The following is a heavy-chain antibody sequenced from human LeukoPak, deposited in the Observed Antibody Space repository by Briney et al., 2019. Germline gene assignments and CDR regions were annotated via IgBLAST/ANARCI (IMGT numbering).Heavy chain of an antibody. J-gene: IGHJ4*02. CDR2: IYYSGST. D-gene: IGHD1-26*01. CDR1: GGSISSYY. Sequence: SETLSLTCTVSGGSISSYYWSWIRQPPGKGLEWIGYIYYSGSTNYNPSLKSRVTISVDTSKNQFSLKLSSVTAADTAVYYCAGLLGGARVYWGQGTLVTASS. V-gene: IGHV4-59*01. CDR3: AGLLGGARVY.